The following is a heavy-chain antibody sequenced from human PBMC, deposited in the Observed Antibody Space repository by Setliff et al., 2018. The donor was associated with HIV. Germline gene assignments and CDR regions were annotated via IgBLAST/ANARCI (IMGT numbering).Heavy chain of an antibody. CDR2: ILSTGERT. CDR1: GFTFSNYA. J-gene: IGHJ4*02. V-gene: IGHV3-23*01. D-gene: IGHD3-22*01. CDR3: AKELAASGLGYFDS. Sequence: GGSLRLCCAASGFTFSNYAMSWVRQAPGEGLEWVSAILSTGERTFYADSVKGRFTISRDNSKNTVYLQMNSLRAEDTAEYYCAKELAASGLGYFDSWGRGILVTVSS.